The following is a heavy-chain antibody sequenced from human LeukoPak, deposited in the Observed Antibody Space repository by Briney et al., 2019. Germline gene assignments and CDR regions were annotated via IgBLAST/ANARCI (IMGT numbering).Heavy chain of an antibody. CDR3: ARVKYSSGWANYFDY. J-gene: IGHJ4*02. CDR2: ISSSSSYK. V-gene: IGHV3-21*01. Sequence: GGSLRLSCAASGFTFSSYSMNWVRQAPGKGLEWVSSISSSSSYKYYADSVKGRFTISRDNAKDSLYLQMNSLRAEDTAVYYCARVKYSSGWANYFDYWGQGTLVTVSS. D-gene: IGHD6-19*01. CDR1: GFTFSSYS.